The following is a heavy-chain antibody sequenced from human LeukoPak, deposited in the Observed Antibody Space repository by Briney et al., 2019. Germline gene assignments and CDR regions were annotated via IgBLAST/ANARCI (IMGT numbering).Heavy chain of an antibody. J-gene: IGHJ6*02. Sequence: PGGSLRLSCAASGLTFSSYSMNWVRQAPGKGLEWVSSISSSSSYIYYADSVKGRFTISRDNAKNSLYLQMNSLRAEDTAVYYCARPITFGGVYGMDVWGQGTTVTVSS. D-gene: IGHD3-16*01. V-gene: IGHV3-21*01. CDR1: GLTFSSYS. CDR2: ISSSSSYI. CDR3: ARPITFGGVYGMDV.